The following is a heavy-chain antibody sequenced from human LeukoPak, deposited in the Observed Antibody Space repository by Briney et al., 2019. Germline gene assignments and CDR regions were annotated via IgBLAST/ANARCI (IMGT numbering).Heavy chain of an antibody. V-gene: IGHV3-23*01. CDR1: GFTFSSYA. J-gene: IGHJ3*02. D-gene: IGHD1-26*01. Sequence: GGSLRLSCAASGFTFSSYAMSWVRQAPGKGLEWVSAISGSGGSTYYADSVKGRFTISRDDSKNTLYLQMNSLRAEGTAVYYCARDRMSYSGSYLDAFDIWGQGTMVTVSS. CDR2: ISGSGGST. CDR3: ARDRMSYSGSYLDAFDI.